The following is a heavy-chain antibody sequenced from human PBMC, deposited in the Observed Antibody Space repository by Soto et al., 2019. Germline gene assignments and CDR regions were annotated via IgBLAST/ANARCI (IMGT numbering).Heavy chain of an antibody. J-gene: IGHJ6*03. V-gene: IGHV3-21*01. CDR1: GFTVSTYS. CDR2: ISSSGSYI. D-gene: IGHD6-19*01. Sequence: EVQLVESGGGLAKPGGSLRLSCAASGFTVSTYSMNWVRQAPGKGLEWVSAISSSGSYIYYADSVKGRFTISRDNAKNSLSLEMNSLSAEDTAVYYCAGGRTVARYYYYYYIDVWGKGTTVTVSS. CDR3: AGGRTVARYYYYYYIDV.